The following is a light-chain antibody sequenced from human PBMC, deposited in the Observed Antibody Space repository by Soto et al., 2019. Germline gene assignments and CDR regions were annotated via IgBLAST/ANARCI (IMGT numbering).Light chain of an antibody. V-gene: IGKV1-5*03. Sequence: DLQMTPSPSTLSASVGDRVTITCRASQTISNSLAWYQQRPGKAPNLLIYKASSLESGVPSRFSGSGSGTEFTLTISSLQPDDFATYYCRQYVSYPVTFGGGTKVEMK. CDR2: KAS. CDR1: QTISNS. CDR3: RQYVSYPVT. J-gene: IGKJ4*01.